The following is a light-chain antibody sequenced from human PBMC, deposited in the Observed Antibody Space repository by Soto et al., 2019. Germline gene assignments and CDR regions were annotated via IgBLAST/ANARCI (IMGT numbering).Light chain of an antibody. V-gene: IGKV3-15*01. CDR3: QQYNNWPRT. Sequence: EIVLTQSPATLSLSPGERATLSCRASQSVSSFLAWYQQKPGQAPRPLIYGASTRATGIPARFSGSGSGTELTITIISLQSEDFEVYYCQQYNNWPRTFGQGTKVDIK. CDR1: QSVSSF. J-gene: IGKJ1*01. CDR2: GAS.